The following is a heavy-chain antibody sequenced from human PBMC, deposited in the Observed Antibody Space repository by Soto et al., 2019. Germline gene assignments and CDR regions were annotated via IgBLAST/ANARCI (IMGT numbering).Heavy chain of an antibody. V-gene: IGHV3-23*01. CDR1: GFTFSSYA. Sequence: GGSLRLSCAASGFTFSSYAMSWVRQAPGKGLQWVSAISGSGGSTYYADSVKGRFTISRDNSKNTLYLQMNSLRAEDTAVYYCAKVERDIVVVPAAIFDYWGQGTLVTVSS. CDR3: AKVERDIVVVPAAIFDY. D-gene: IGHD2-2*01. J-gene: IGHJ4*02. CDR2: ISGSGGST.